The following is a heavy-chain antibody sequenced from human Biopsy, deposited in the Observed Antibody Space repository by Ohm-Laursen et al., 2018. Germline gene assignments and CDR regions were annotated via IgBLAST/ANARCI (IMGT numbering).Heavy chain of an antibody. CDR3: ARGGVVPTVTRFDP. CDR1: GYTFTGYY. D-gene: IGHD3-10*01. Sequence: GASVKVSCKASGYTFTGYYMHWVRQAPGQGLEWMGWITPNSGATKYAQKFQGRVTMSRDTSITTVYLELNTLRSDDTAVYYCARGGVVPTVTRFDPWGQGTQVTVSS. V-gene: IGHV1-2*02. CDR2: ITPNSGAT. J-gene: IGHJ5*02.